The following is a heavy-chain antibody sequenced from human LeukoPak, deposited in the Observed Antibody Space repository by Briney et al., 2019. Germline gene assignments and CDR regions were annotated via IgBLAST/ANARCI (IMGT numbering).Heavy chain of an antibody. D-gene: IGHD3-10*01. CDR1: GFTFSRYA. V-gene: IGHV3-23*01. J-gene: IGHJ2*01. CDR2: NSGSGGST. CDR3: AKDAAHTYYGSGRWSWYFDL. Sequence: PGGSLRLSCSASGFTFSRYAMSWVRQAPGKGLEWVSDNSGSGGSTYHADFVKGRFTISRDNSKHTLYLQMNSLRAEDTAVYYCAKDAAHTYYGSGRWSWYFDLWGRGTLLTVSS.